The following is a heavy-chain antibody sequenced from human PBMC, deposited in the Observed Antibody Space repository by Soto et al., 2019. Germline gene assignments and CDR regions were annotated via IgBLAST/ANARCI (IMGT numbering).Heavy chain of an antibody. J-gene: IGHJ4*02. CDR2: IIAYNGNT. CDR3: AASIGGHDYGSH. D-gene: IGHD4-17*01. CDR1: GYTFTSYG. Sequence: GASVKVSCKASGYTFTSYGISWVRQAPGQGLEWMGWIIAYNGNTNYAQKLQGRVTITRDMSTSTAYMELSSLRSEDTAVYYCAASIGGHDYGSHWGQGTLVTVSS. V-gene: IGHV1-18*01.